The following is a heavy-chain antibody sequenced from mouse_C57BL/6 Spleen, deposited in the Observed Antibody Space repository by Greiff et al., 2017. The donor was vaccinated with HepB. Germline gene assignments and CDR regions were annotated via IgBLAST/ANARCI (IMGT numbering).Heavy chain of an antibody. Sequence: EVKLMESGGGLVKPGGSLKLSCAASGFTFSSYAMSWVRQTPEKRLEWVATISDGGSYTYYPDNVKGRFTISRDKDKNILYLQMSHLKSEDTAMYYCSKLGRNYFDYWGQGTTLTASS. V-gene: IGHV5-4*03. CDR2: ISDGGSYT. CDR1: GFTFSSYA. CDR3: SKLGRNYFDY. J-gene: IGHJ2*01. D-gene: IGHD4-1*01.